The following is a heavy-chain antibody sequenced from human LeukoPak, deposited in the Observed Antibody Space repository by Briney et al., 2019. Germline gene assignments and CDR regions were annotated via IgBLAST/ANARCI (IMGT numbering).Heavy chain of an antibody. J-gene: IGHJ4*02. CDR1: GFTFSNAW. D-gene: IGHD3-16*01. V-gene: IGHV3-15*01. CDR3: TTDFDWDSYDYVWASRYYFDY. Sequence: GGSLRLSCAAPGFTFSNAWMRSVRQAPGEGLEWVGRIKSKTDGGTTDSGAPVKGRLTISRDDSKNTLYLQMNSLKTEDTAVYYCTTDFDWDSYDYVWASRYYFDYWGQGTLVTVSS. CDR2: IKSKTDGGTT.